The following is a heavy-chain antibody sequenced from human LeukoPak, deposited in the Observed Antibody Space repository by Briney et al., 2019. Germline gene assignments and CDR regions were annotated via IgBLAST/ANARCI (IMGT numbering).Heavy chain of an antibody. Sequence: SETLSLTCAVYGGSFSGYYWSWIRQPPGKGLEWLGEINHSGSTNYNPSLKSRVTISVDTSKNQFSLKLSSVTAADTAVYYCARGLGGRENQNFDYWGQGTLVTVSS. CDR2: INHSGST. CDR1: GGSFSGYY. J-gene: IGHJ4*02. D-gene: IGHD1-14*01. CDR3: ARGLGGRENQNFDY. V-gene: IGHV4-34*01.